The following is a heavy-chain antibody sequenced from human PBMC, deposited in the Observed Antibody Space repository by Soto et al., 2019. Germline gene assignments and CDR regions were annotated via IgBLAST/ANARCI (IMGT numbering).Heavy chain of an antibody. CDR3: ARGPLDYYGSGVIGDY. D-gene: IGHD3-10*01. V-gene: IGHV1-18*01. Sequence: ASVKVSCKASGYTFTSYGISWVRQAPGQGLEWMGWISAYNGNTNYAQKLQGRVTMTTDTSTSTAYMELRSLRSDDTAVYYCARGPLDYYGSGVIGDYWGQGTLVTVSS. CDR2: ISAYNGNT. CDR1: GYTFTSYG. J-gene: IGHJ4*02.